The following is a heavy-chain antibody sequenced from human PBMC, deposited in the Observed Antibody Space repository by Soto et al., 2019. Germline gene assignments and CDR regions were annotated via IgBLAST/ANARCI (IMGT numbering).Heavy chain of an antibody. CDR1: GGSISGGIYY. V-gene: IGHV4-30-4*01. CDR3: AREIIPLTTDWYFDL. D-gene: IGHD4-17*01. CDR2: ILHSGST. Sequence: QVQLQESGPGLVKPSETLSLTCTVSGGSISGGIYYWSWVRQSPGKGLEWIGYILHSGSTFYNPSLGSRVTISVDTSKNHFSLRLSSVTATDTAVYYCAREIIPLTTDWYFDLWGRGTLVTVSS. J-gene: IGHJ2*01.